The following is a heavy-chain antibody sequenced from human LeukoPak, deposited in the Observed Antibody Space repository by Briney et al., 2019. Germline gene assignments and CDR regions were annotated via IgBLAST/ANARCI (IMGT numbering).Heavy chain of an antibody. J-gene: IGHJ6*02. CDR2: IGTAGDT. V-gene: IGHV3-13*01. CDR1: GFTFSSYD. Sequence: GGSLRLSCAASGFTFSSYDMHWVRQATGKGLEWVSAIGTAGDTYYPGSVKGRFTISRENAKNSLYLQMNSLRAGDTAVYYCARSLGSSSWFLYGMDVWGQGTTVTVSS. D-gene: IGHD6-13*01. CDR3: ARSLGSSSWFLYGMDV.